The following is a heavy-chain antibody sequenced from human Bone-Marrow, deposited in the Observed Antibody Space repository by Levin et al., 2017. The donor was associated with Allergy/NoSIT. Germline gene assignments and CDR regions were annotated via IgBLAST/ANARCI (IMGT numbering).Heavy chain of an antibody. J-gene: IGHJ4*02. V-gene: IGHV3-23*01. CDR2: ISGSGGST. Sequence: PGESLKISCAASGFTFSSYAMSWVRQAPGKGLEWVSAISGSGGSTYYADSVKGRFTISRDNSKNTLYLQMNSLRAEDTAVYYCAKDQIMVYAIPFFDYWGQGTLVTVSS. D-gene: IGHD2-8*01. CDR1: GFTFSSYA. CDR3: AKDQIMVYAIPFFDY.